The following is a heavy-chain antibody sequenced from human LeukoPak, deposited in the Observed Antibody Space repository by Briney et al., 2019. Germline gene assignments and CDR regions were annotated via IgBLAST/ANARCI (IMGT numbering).Heavy chain of an antibody. CDR2: IYHSGST. J-gene: IGHJ4*02. V-gene: IGHV4-38-2*01. CDR3: ARLSFGIAVAGPDY. Sequence: SETLSLTCAVSGYSISSGYFWGWIPQPPGKGLEWIGNIYHSGSTYYNPSLKSRVTISIYTSKNQFSLKLSSVTAADTAVYYCARLSFGIAVAGPDYWGQGTLVTVSS. CDR1: GYSISSGYF. D-gene: IGHD6-19*01.